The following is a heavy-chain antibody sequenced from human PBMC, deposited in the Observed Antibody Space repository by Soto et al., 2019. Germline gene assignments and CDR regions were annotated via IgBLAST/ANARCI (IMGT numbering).Heavy chain of an antibody. CDR3: ARGPSLGYFQY. J-gene: IGHJ1*01. Sequence: QVQLVQSGAEVKKPGASVKVSCKASGYTFTNYGTRWVRQAPGQGIEYMGWISGDNGDTHYAQKVQGRVTMTTDTSTKTAYMQLSSLRPDDTVVYYCARGPSLGYFQYWGQGTLVTVSS. D-gene: IGHD6-6*01. V-gene: IGHV1-18*01. CDR1: GYTFTNYG. CDR2: ISGDNGDT.